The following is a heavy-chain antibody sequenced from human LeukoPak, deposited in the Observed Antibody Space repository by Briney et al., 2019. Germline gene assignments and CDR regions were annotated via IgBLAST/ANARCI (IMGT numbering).Heavy chain of an antibody. J-gene: IGHJ4*02. CDR1: GGSMGSYY. D-gene: IGHD3-10*01. CDR2: IYYTETT. Sequence: PSETLSLTCTVSGGSMGSYYWSWIRQPPGKGLEWIGHIYYTETTNDNPSLKSRVTISVDTSKDQFSLKLTSVTAADTAVYYCARVKAVRVRGIIMSTYFDYWGQGVLVTVSS. V-gene: IGHV4-59*01. CDR3: ARVKAVRVRGIIMSTYFDY.